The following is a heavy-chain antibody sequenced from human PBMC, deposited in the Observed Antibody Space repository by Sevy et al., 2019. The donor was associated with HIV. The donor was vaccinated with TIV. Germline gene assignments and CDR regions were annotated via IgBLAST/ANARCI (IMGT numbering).Heavy chain of an antibody. CDR3: AKGIDY. CDR2: ISWNSGSI. V-gene: IGHV3-9*01. Sequence: GGSLRLSCAASGFDFSAYYMSWIRQAPGKGLEWVSGISWNSGSIGYADSVKGRFTISRDNAKNSLYLQMNSLRAEDTALYYCAKGIDYWGQGTLVTVSS. CDR1: GFDFSAYY. J-gene: IGHJ4*02.